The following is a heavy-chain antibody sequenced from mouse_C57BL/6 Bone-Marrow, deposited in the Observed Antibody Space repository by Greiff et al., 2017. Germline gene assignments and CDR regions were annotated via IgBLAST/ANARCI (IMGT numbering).Heavy chain of an antibody. V-gene: IGHV1-55*01. Sequence: QVQLKQPGAELVKPGASVKMSCKASGYTFTSYWITWVKQRPGQGLEWIGDIYPGSGSTNYNEKFKSNATLTVDTSSSTAYMQLSSRTSEDSAVYYCARFGYAMDYWGQGTSVTVSS. J-gene: IGHJ4*01. CDR3: ARFGYAMDY. CDR1: GYTFTSYW. CDR2: IYPGSGST.